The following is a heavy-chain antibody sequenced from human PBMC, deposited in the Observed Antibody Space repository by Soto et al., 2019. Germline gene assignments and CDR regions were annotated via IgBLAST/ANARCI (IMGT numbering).Heavy chain of an antibody. D-gene: IGHD3-3*01. Sequence: QLQLQESGPGLVKPSETLSLTCTVSGGSISIGNYYWGWIRQSPGKGLEWIGSIFYSGTTYYTPSLKSRVTLSVDTSKNQFSLRLSSVTAADTAVYYCARHTSSGYYYQIEYWGQGTLVTVSS. J-gene: IGHJ4*02. CDR1: GGSISIGNYY. CDR2: IFYSGTT. CDR3: ARHTSSGYYYQIEY. V-gene: IGHV4-39*01.